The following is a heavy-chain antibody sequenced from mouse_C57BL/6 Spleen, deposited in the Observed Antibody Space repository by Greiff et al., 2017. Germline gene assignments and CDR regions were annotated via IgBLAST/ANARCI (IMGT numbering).Heavy chain of an antibody. J-gene: IGHJ2*01. CDR1: GYTFTDYE. CDR3: TLYYGSSFDY. D-gene: IGHD1-1*01. CDR2: IDPETGGT. Sequence: VKLQESGAELVRPGASVTLSCKASGYTFTDYEMHWVKQTPVHGLEWIGAIDPETGGTAYNQKFKGKAILTADKSSSTAYMELRSLTSEDSAVYYCTLYYGSSFDYWGQGTTLTVSS. V-gene: IGHV1-15*01.